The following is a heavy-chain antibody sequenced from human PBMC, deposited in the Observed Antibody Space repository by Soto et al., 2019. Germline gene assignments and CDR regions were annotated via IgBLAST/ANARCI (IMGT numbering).Heavy chain of an antibody. CDR3: ARVPCSGGSCYFTP. D-gene: IGHD2-15*01. J-gene: IGHJ5*02. CDR2: INPKTGDT. Sequence: ASVKVSCKASEYTFVAYYIHWLRQAPGQRFEWMAWINPKTGDTDHAQKFQGRVTVTSDTSISTAYMELTSLTSDDSAVYYCARVPCSGGSCYFTPWGQGTPVTVSS. V-gene: IGHV1-2*02. CDR1: EYTFVAYY.